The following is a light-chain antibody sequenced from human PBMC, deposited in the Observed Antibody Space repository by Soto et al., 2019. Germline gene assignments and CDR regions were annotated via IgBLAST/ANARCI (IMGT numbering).Light chain of an antibody. J-gene: IGKJ5*01. CDR2: VAT. Sequence: DIQLTQSPSFLSASVGDRVTITCRASQGIGSDLAWYQQIPGKAPKLLMYVATTLQSGVPSRFSGSGSGTEFTLTISSLQPEDFATYYCQQLKSYPITFGQGTRLEIK. CDR1: QGIGSD. CDR3: QQLKSYPIT. V-gene: IGKV1-9*01.